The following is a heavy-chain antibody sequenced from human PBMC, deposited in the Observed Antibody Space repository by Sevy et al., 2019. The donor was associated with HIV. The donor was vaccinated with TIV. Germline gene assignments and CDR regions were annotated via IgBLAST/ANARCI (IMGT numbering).Heavy chain of an antibody. CDR2: IYSSGTT. V-gene: IGHV4-39*01. Sequence: SETLSLTWTVSGGSIYSSSFFWGWIRQSPGKALEWIGSIYSSGTTYYNPSLKSRLSMSVNTSKNQLSLNLNSVTAADTAMYFCTRHLESGPVASDYWGPGTLVTVSS. CDR3: TRHLESGPVASDY. J-gene: IGHJ4*02. D-gene: IGHD6-19*01. CDR1: GGSIYSSSFF.